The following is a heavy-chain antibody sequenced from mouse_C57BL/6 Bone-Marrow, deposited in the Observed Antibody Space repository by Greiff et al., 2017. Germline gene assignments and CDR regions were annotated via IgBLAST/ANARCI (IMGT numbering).Heavy chain of an antibody. Sequence: VQLQQSGAELVRPGASVKLSCTASGFNIKDDYMHWVKQRPEQGLEWIGWIDPENGDTEYASKFQGKATITADPSSNTAYLQLSSLTSEDTAVYYCTTGNDGYYHYYARDYWGQGTSVTVSS. D-gene: IGHD2-3*01. V-gene: IGHV14-4*01. CDR1: GFNIKDDY. J-gene: IGHJ4*01. CDR3: TTGNDGYYHYYARDY. CDR2: IDPENGDT.